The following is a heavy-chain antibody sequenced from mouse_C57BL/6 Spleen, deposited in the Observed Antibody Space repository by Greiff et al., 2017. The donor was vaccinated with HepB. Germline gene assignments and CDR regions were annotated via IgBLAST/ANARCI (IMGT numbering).Heavy chain of an antibody. V-gene: IGHV1-82*01. D-gene: IGHD2-1*01. Sequence: QVQLKESGPELVKPGASVKISCKASGYAFSSSWMNWVKQRPGKGLEWIGRIYPGDGDTNYNGKFKGKATLTADKSSSTAYMQLSSLTSEDSAVYCCERSGINYLYDFDYGGQGTTLTVSS. CDR1: GYAFSSSW. CDR3: ERSGINYLYDFDY. CDR2: IYPGDGDT. J-gene: IGHJ2*01.